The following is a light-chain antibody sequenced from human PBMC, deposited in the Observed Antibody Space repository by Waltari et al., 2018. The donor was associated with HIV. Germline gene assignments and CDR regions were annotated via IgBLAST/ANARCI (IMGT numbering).Light chain of an antibody. CDR2: DTS. CDR1: TGALTSGHS. CDR3: LLSYRGAWV. Sequence: QAVVTQEPSLTVSPGGTVTLTCGSSTGALTSGHSLYWFQQKPGQAPRTLIYDTSDKHAWKPARFSGSLLGGKAALTLSGAQPEDEAVYYCLLSYRGAWVFGGGTKLTVL. J-gene: IGLJ3*02. V-gene: IGLV7-46*01.